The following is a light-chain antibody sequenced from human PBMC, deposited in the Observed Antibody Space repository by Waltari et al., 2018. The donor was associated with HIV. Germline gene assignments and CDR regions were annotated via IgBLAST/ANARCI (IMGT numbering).Light chain of an antibody. CDR2: EDS. CDR3: YSTDSSGNHRV. Sequence: SYELTQPPSVSVSPGQKDRITCSGDALPKKYPYWYQQKSGQAPVLVIYEDSKRPSGIPERFSGSSSGTMATLTISGAQVEDEADYYCYSTDSSGNHRVFGGGTKLTVL. CDR1: ALPKKY. V-gene: IGLV3-10*01. J-gene: IGLJ2*01.